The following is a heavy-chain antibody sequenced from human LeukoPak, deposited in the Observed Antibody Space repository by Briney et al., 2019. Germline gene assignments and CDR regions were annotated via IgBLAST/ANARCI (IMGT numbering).Heavy chain of an antibody. CDR1: GGTFSIYA. V-gene: IGHV1-18*01. CDR3: ARDRSGRGFYGSGSYYSLEY. D-gene: IGHD3-10*01. Sequence: ASVKVSCKASGGTFSIYAISWVRQAPGQGLEWMGWISAYNGNTNYAQKLQGRVTMTTDTSTSTAYMELRSLKSDDTAVYYCARDRSGRGFYGSGSYYSLEYWGQGTLVTVSS. CDR2: ISAYNGNT. J-gene: IGHJ4*02.